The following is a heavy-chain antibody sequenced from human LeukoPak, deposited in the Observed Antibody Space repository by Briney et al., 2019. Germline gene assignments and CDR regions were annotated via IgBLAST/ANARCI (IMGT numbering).Heavy chain of an antibody. J-gene: IGHJ4*02. Sequence: SGGSLRLSCAASGFTFSSYAMHWVRQAPGKGLEWVAVISYDGSNKYYADSVKGRFTISRDNSKNTLYLQMNSLRAEDTAVYYCARVQVAAKTFDYWGQGTLVTVSS. CDR2: ISYDGSNK. CDR1: GFTFSSYA. CDR3: ARVQVAAKTFDY. D-gene: IGHD2-15*01. V-gene: IGHV3-30-3*01.